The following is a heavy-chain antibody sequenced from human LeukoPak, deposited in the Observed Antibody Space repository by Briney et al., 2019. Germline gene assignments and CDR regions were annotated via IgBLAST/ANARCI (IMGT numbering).Heavy chain of an antibody. CDR3: AREGGIGTAMAIDY. CDR1: GYTFTSYA. CDR2: IIPIFGTA. Sequence: GASVKVSCKASGYTFTSYAMNWVRQAPGQGLEWMGGIIPIFGTANYAQKFQGRVTITADESASTAYMELSSLRSEDTAVYYCAREGGIGTAMAIDYWGQGTLVTVSS. V-gene: IGHV1-69*13. D-gene: IGHD5-18*01. J-gene: IGHJ4*02.